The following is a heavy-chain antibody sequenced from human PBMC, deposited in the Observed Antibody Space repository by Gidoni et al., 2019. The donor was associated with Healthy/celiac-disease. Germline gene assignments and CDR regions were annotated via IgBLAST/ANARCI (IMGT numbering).Heavy chain of an antibody. D-gene: IGHD3-22*01. Sequence: EVQLVESGGGLVKPGGSLRLSCAASGFTFSSYSMNWVRQAPGKGLEWVSSISSSSSYIYYADSVKGRFTISRDNAKNSLYLQMNSLRAEDTAVYYCAREETYYYDSSGYYTWWAFDIWGQGTMVTVSS. CDR3: AREETYYYDSSGYYTWWAFDI. CDR2: ISSSSSYI. CDR1: GFTFSSYS. J-gene: IGHJ3*02. V-gene: IGHV3-21*01.